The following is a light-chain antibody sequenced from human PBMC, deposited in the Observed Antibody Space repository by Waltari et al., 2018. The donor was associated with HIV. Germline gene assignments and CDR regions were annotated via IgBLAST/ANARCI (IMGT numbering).Light chain of an antibody. CDR1: SSNIGRFY. CDR2: RNN. CDR3: AAWNDNLSGVV. V-gene: IGLV1-47*01. J-gene: IGLJ2*01. Sequence: QSVLSQPPSASGTPWQRVTISCSGRSSNIGRFYVYWYRQVPGTTPQLLIYRNNVRHAGVPDRFSGAKSGTSASRAISGLRSEDEAYYYCAAWNDNLSGVVFGGGTELTVL.